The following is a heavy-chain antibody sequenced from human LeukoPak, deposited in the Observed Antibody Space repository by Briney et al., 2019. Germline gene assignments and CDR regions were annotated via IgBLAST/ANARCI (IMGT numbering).Heavy chain of an antibody. CDR2: ISYDGSNK. CDR3: AKKGQAGTGRNYMDV. J-gene: IGHJ6*03. Sequence: GGSLRLSCAASGFTFSSYGMHWVRQAPGKGLEWVAVISYDGSNKYYADSVNGRFTISRDNSRNTVYLHMNSLRAEDTAVYYCAKKGQAGTGRNYMDVWGKGTTVTVAS. CDR1: GFTFSSYG. D-gene: IGHD1-1*01. V-gene: IGHV3-30*18.